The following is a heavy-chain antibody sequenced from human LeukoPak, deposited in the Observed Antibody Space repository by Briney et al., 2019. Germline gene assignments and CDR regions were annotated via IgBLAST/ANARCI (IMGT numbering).Heavy chain of an antibody. CDR1: GFTFSTYW. J-gene: IGHJ6*02. D-gene: IGHD4-17*01. CDR2: IKQDGSEK. CDR3: ARDSTVTLSYGMDV. V-gene: IGHV3-7*03. Sequence: PGGSLRLSCAASGFTFSTYWMTWVRQAPGKGLEWVASIKQDGSEKYYVDFVKGRFTISRDNAKNSLYLQMNSLRAEDSAVYYCARDSTVTLSYGMDVWGQGTTVTVSS.